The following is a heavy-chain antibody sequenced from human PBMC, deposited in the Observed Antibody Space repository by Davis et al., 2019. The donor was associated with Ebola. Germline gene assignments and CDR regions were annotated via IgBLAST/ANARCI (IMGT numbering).Heavy chain of an antibody. CDR1: GFTFSSLG. J-gene: IGHJ3*02. V-gene: IGHV3-33*08. Sequence: GESLKIPCAASGFTFSSLGMHRVRQAPGKGPERVAVIWYDGSNHYYADSVKGRFTISRDNSKNTMYLQMNSLRAEDTAVYYCTHLGVVGGAFDIWGQGTMVTVSS. CDR2: IWYDGSNH. D-gene: IGHD3-3*01. CDR3: THLGVVGGAFDI.